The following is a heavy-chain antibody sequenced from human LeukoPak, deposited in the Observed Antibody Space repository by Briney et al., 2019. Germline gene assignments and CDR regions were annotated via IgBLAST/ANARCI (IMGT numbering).Heavy chain of an antibody. CDR1: GGTFSSYA. Sequence: SVKVSCKASGGTFSSYAISWVRQAPGQGLEWMGGIIPILGTANYAQKFQGRVTITADESTSTAYMELSSLRSEDTAVYYCARKMGPYCSGGSCLVDNWFDPWGQGTLVTVSS. CDR2: IIPILGTA. D-gene: IGHD2-15*01. V-gene: IGHV1-69*13. CDR3: ARKMGPYCSGGSCLVDNWFDP. J-gene: IGHJ5*02.